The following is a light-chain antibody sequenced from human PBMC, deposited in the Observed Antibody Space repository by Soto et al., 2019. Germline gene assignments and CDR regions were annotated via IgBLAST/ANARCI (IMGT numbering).Light chain of an antibody. CDR2: GAF. CDR1: QSVSSNY. J-gene: IGKJ4*01. Sequence: EIVLTQSPGTLSLSPGERATVSCRASQSVSSNYLAWYQQKPGQAPRLLIYGAFKRATGIPDRFSGSGSGTDFTLTISRMEPEDFAVYYCQQYGSSLLTFGGGTKVDI. V-gene: IGKV3-20*01. CDR3: QQYGSSLLT.